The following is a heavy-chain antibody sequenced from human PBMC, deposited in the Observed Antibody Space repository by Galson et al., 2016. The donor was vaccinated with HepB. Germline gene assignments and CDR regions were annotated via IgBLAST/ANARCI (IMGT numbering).Heavy chain of an antibody. V-gene: IGHV3-64*01. CDR2: ISSDGGTT. Sequence: SLRLSCAASGFTFSHFPMHWVRQAPGKRLEYVSYISSDGGTTYYANSVQERFTISRDNSKNTLYLQMGSLRPEDMAVYYCAGDECTSTCYTVDWYLDLWGRGTLVTVSS. CDR1: GFTFSHFP. D-gene: IGHD2-15*01. J-gene: IGHJ2*01. CDR3: AGDECTSTCYTVDWYLDL.